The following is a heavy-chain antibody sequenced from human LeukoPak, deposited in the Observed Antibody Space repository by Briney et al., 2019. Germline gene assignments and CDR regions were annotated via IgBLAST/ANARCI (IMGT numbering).Heavy chain of an antibody. CDR3: ARAGYYYDSKRKFEP. CDR2: LYYSGST. CDR1: GFTFSSYE. V-gene: IGHV4-39*01. J-gene: IGHJ5*02. D-gene: IGHD3-22*01. Sequence: GSLRLSCAASGFTFSSYEMNWVRQPPGKGLEWIGSLYYSGSTYYNPSLKSRVTISVDTSKNQFSLKLSSVTAADTAVYYCARAGYYYDSKRKFEPWGQGTLVTVSS.